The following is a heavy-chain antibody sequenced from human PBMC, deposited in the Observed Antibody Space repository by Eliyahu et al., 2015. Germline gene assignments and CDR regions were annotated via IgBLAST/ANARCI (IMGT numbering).Heavy chain of an antibody. D-gene: IGHD3-9*01. CDR3: AREALYYDILTGYYKDPHFDY. CDR2: XYYSGST. CDR1: GGXISSGXXX. V-gene: IGHV4-30-4*01. J-gene: IGHJ4*02. Sequence: QVQLQESGPGLVKPSQTLSLTCTVSGGXISSGXXXWSWXRQPPGKGLEWIGYXYYSGSTYYNPSLKSRVTISVDTSKNQFSLKLSSVTAADTAVYYCAREALYYDILTGYYKDPHFDYWGQGTLVTVSS.